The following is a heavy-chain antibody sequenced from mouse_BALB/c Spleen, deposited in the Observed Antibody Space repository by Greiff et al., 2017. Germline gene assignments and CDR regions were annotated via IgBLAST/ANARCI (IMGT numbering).Heavy chain of an antibody. Sequence: VQLQQSGAELVRPGASVTLSCKASGYTFTDYEMHWVKQTPVHGLEWIGAIDPETGGTAYNQKFKGKATLTADKSSSTAYMELRSLTSEDSAVYYCTRGYYGYLAYWGQGTLVTVSA. V-gene: IGHV1-15*01. D-gene: IGHD1-2*01. CDR2: IDPETGGT. CDR3: TRGYYGYLAY. J-gene: IGHJ3*01. CDR1: GYTFTDYE.